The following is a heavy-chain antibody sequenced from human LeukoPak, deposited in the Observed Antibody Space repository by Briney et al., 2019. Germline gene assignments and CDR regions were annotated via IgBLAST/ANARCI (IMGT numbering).Heavy chain of an antibody. J-gene: IGHJ4*02. Sequence: SETLSFTCAVYGGSFNGYYWSWIRQPPGKGLEWIGEINHSGSTNYNPSLKSRVTISVDTSKNQFSLKLSSVTAADTAVYYCAKAKTYCSSTSCYLEYFDYWGQGTLVTVSS. V-gene: IGHV4-34*01. CDR1: GGSFNGYY. CDR2: INHSGST. CDR3: AKAKTYCSSTSCYLEYFDY. D-gene: IGHD2-2*01.